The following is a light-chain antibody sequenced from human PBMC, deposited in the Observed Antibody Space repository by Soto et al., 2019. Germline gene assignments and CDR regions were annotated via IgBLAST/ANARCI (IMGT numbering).Light chain of an antibody. CDR2: DAF. CDR1: QTGGSDY. CDR3: QVYTSLPQT. J-gene: IGKJ1*01. V-gene: IGKV3-20*01. Sequence: EVVLTQSPATLSLSPGERATLSCRAGQTGGSDYLAWYQQKPDQAPRLLIYDAFIRDSGVPDRFSGSGSGTDFTLTISRLEPEDFAVYYCQVYTSLPQTFGQGTKVDIK.